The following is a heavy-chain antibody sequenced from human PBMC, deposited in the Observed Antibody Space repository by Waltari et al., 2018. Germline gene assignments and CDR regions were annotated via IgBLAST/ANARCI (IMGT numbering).Heavy chain of an antibody. V-gene: IGHV1-69*14. J-gene: IGHJ6*03. CDR1: GGTFSSYA. CDR3: ARSQGSGSYFYYYYMDV. CDR2: IIPSFGTA. Sequence: QVQLVQSGAEVKKPGSSVKVSCKASGGTFSSYAISWVRQAPGQGLEWRGGIIPSFGTANYAQKFQGRVTMTADKSTSTAYMELSSLRSEDTPVYYCARSQGSGSYFYYYYMDVWGKGTTVTVSS. D-gene: IGHD3-10*01.